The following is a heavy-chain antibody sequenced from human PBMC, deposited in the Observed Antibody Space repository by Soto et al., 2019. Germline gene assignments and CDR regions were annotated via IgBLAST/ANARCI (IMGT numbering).Heavy chain of an antibody. D-gene: IGHD3-16*01. CDR3: VRIRYQLPSSVLWLGP. J-gene: IGHJ5*02. V-gene: IGHV4-34*01. Sequence: AETLSLTCGVYGFFRIESCWTWLRPPPGKGLEWIGEINHVGGTNYNPSLKSRVTMSVDTSQDQFSLRLISVTAADTAMYFCVRIRYQLPSSVLWLGPWGQGTPVPVSS. CDR2: INHVGGT. CDR1: GFFRIESC.